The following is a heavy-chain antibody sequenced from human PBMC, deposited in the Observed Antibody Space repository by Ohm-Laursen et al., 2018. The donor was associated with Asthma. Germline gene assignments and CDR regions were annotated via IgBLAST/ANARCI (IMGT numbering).Heavy chain of an antibody. V-gene: IGHV1-69*13. D-gene: IGHD2-15*01. CDR3: ARKPGSCITSNCYSLDF. J-gene: IGHJ4*02. Sequence: SVMASCKSLGGTLGTSVIGWARQAPGQGLVWLGGINSVFGTSTYAQKFHDRFTITADESTSTVSMTLSSLTSEDTAVYYCARKPGSCITSNCYSLDFWGQGTLVTVSS. CDR1: GGTLGTSV. CDR2: INSVFGTS.